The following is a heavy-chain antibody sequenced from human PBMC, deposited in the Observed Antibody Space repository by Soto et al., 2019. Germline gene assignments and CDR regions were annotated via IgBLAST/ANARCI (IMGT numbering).Heavy chain of an antibody. Sequence: PGESLKISCKGSGYSFTSYWIGWVRQMPGKGLEWMGIIYPADSDTRNSPSFQGQVTISADKSISTAYLQWSSLKASDTAMYYCARRSFGSSSSTPHYFDYWGQGTLVTVSS. CDR3: ARRSFGSSSSTPHYFDY. D-gene: IGHD6-6*01. CDR1: GYSFTSYW. J-gene: IGHJ4*02. CDR2: IYPADSDT. V-gene: IGHV5-51*01.